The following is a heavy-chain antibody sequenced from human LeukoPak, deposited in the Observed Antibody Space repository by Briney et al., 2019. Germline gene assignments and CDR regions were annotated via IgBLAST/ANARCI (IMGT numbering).Heavy chain of an antibody. CDR2: IYTSGST. CDR1: GGSISSGSHY. J-gene: IGHJ4*02. Sequence: PSQTLSLTCTVSGGSISSGSHYWSWIRQPAGKGLEWIGRIYTSGSTNYNPSLKSRVTISVDTSKNQFSLKLSSVTAADTAVYYCARVGITMIVVLWGQGTLVTVSS. D-gene: IGHD3-22*01. CDR3: ARVGITMIVVL. V-gene: IGHV4-61*02.